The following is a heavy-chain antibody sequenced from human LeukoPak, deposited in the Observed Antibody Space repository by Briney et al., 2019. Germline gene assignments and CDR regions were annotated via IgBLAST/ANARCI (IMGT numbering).Heavy chain of an antibody. V-gene: IGHV4-34*01. J-gene: IGHJ6*02. CDR3: ARDQSITMVRGVIITLDGMDV. CDR2: INQSGST. Sequence: SETLSLTCAVYGGSFSGYYWSWIRQPPGKGLEWIGEINQSGSTNYNPSLKSRVTISIDTSRNQFSLKLSSVTAADTAVYYCARDQSITMVRGVIITLDGMDVWGQGTTVTVSS. CDR1: GGSFSGYY. D-gene: IGHD3-10*01.